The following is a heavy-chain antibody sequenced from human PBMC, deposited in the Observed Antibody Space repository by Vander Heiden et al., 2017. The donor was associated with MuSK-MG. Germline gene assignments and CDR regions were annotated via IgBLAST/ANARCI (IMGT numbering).Heavy chain of an antibody. CDR3: ARSSSWYWFDP. V-gene: IGHV4-39*01. Sequence: QLQLQESGPGLVKPSETLSLTCTVSGGSIISNSYYWGWIRQPPGKGLEWIGSIYYSGNTYYKPSLKSRVTISVDTSKNQFSLKLNSVTAADTAVYYCARSSSWYWFDPWGLGTLVTASS. D-gene: IGHD1-1*01. J-gene: IGHJ5*02. CDR2: IYYSGNT. CDR1: GGSIISNSYY.